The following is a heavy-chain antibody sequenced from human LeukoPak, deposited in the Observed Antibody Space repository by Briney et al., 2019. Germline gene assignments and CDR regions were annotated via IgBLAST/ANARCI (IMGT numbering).Heavy chain of an antibody. V-gene: IGHV3-30-3*01. Sequence: GGSLRLSCAASGFSFSSYAMHWVRPAPGKGLEWVAVISYDRTNKYYADSVKGRFTISRDNSKNTLYLQMNSLRAEDTAVYYCARDLLGRRSSETYYDFWSGSRGVDYWGQGTLVTVSS. CDR3: ARDLLGRRSSETYYDFWSGSRGVDY. CDR2: ISYDRTNK. J-gene: IGHJ4*02. CDR1: GFSFSSYA. D-gene: IGHD3-3*01.